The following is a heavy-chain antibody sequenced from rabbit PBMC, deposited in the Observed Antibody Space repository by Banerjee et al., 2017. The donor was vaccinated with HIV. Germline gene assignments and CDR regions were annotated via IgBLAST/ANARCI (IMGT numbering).Heavy chain of an antibody. Sequence: QEQLVESGGGLVQPEGSLTLTCTASGFTLISYWMCWVRQAPGKGLEWIGCSNSGRGGGTYYATWAKGRFTISETSSTTVTLQMTSLTAADTATYFCARDYGSYGGASFNLWGQGTLVTVS. J-gene: IGHJ4*01. CDR1: GFTLISYW. D-gene: IGHD5-1*01. V-gene: IGHV1S45*01. CDR2: SNSGRGGGT. CDR3: ARDYGSYGGASFNL.